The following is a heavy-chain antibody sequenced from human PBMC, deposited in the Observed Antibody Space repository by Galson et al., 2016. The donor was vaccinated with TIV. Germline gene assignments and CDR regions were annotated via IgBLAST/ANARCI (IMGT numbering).Heavy chain of an antibody. Sequence: SLRLSCAASGFNFSSHAMTWVRQPPGKGLEWVSAISAGGGSTYYADSVQGRFTISRDNSKNTQYLQMNSLRAEDTAIYYCAKVPSSGFSYYYGLDVWGQGTTATVSS. CDR2: ISAGGGST. D-gene: IGHD3-22*01. J-gene: IGHJ6*02. V-gene: IGHV3-23*01. CDR1: GFNFSSHA. CDR3: AKVPSSGFSYYYGLDV.